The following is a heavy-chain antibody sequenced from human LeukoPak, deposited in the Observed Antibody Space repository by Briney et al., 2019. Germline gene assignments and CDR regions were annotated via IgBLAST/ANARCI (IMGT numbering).Heavy chain of an antibody. V-gene: IGHV3-64*01. J-gene: IGHJ4*02. Sequence: GGSLRLSCAASGFTFSSYAMHWVRQAPGKGLEYASAIGSTGGSTYYANSVKGRFTISRDNSKNTLFLQMGSLRAEDMAVYYCARVFYDSSAYYYDYWGQGTLVTVSS. CDR1: GFTFSSYA. CDR2: IGSTGGST. D-gene: IGHD3-22*01. CDR3: ARVFYDSSAYYYDY.